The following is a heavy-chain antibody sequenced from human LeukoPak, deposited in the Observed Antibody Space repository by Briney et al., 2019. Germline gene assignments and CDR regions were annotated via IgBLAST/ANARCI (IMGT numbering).Heavy chain of an antibody. D-gene: IGHD6-6*01. CDR2: IYHSGST. Sequence: SETLSLTCTVSGGSISNYYWSWIRQPPGEGLEYIGFIYHSGSTNYNPSLKSRVTMSVDKSKNQCSLRLSCVTAADTAIYFCARSTQASSTSFDYWGQGTLVTVSS. V-gene: IGHV4-59*01. J-gene: IGHJ4*02. CDR3: ARSTQASSTSFDY. CDR1: GGSISNYY.